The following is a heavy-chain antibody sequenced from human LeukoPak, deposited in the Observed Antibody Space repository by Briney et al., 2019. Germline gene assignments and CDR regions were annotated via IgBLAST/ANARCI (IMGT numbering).Heavy chain of an antibody. CDR3: AREDGGGTTAAFDI. CDR2: IYYSGST. D-gene: IGHD2-15*01. V-gene: IGHV4-39*07. Sequence: SETLSLTCTVSGGSISSSSYYWGWIRQPPGKGVEGIGSIYYSGSTYYNPSLKSRVTISVDTSKNQFSLKLSSVTAADTAVYYCAREDGGGTTAAFDIWGQGTMVTVSS. J-gene: IGHJ3*02. CDR1: GGSISSSSYY.